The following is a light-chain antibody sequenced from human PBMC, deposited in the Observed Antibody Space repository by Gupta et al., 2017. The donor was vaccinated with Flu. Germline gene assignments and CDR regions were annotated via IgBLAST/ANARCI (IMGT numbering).Light chain of an antibody. CDR2: DSS. CDR3: QQYNKWPPWT. Sequence: EIVMTQSTATLSVSPGERATLSCRASESVRSNLAWYQQKPGQAPRLLIYDSSTRATDIPARFSGSGSGTEFTLTISSLQSEDFAVYFCQQYNKWPPWTFGQGTKVEIK. V-gene: IGKV3-15*01. CDR1: ESVRSN. J-gene: IGKJ1*01.